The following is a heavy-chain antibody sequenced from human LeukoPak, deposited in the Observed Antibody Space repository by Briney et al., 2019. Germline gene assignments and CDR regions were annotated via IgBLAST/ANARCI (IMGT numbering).Heavy chain of an antibody. CDR1: GYTFTSYG. CDR3: ARDDYGGNSGSFDI. CDR2: ISAYNGNT. J-gene: IGHJ3*02. D-gene: IGHD4-23*01. V-gene: IGHV1-18*01. Sequence: ASVKVSYKASGYTFTSYGISWVRQAPGQGLEWMGWISAYNGNTNYAQKLQGRVTMTTDTSTSTAYMELRSLRSDDTAVYYCARDDYGGNSGSFDIWGQGTMVTVSS.